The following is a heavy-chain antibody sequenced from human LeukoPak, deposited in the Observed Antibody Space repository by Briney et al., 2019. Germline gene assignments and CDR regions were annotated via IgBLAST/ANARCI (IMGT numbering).Heavy chain of an antibody. CDR2: IYHSGST. CDR1: GGSISSYY. Sequence: SETLSLTCTVSGGSISSYYWSWIRQPPGKGLEWIGYIYHSGSTYYNPSLKSRVTISVDRSRNQFSLKLSSVIAADTAVYYCARENSYDYGSGSYNDAFDIWGHGTMVTVSS. D-gene: IGHD3-10*01. J-gene: IGHJ3*02. V-gene: IGHV4-59*12. CDR3: ARENSYDYGSGSYNDAFDI.